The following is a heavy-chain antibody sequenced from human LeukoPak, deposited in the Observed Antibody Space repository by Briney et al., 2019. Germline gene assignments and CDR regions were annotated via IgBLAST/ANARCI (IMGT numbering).Heavy chain of an antibody. CDR2: TSAYNGNT. Sequence: ASVKVSCKASGHTFTSYGISWVRQAPGQGLEWMGWTSAYNGNTNYAQKLQGRVTMTTDTSTSTAYMELRSLRSDDTAVYYRARVLPNLNYYDSSGYLGTLYYWGQGTLVTVSS. J-gene: IGHJ4*02. CDR3: ARVLPNLNYYDSSGYLGTLYY. V-gene: IGHV1-18*01. D-gene: IGHD3-22*01. CDR1: GHTFTSYG.